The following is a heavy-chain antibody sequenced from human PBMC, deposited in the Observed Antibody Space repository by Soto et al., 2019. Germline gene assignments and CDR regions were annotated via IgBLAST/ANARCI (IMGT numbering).Heavy chain of an antibody. CDR3: ARTSMTKVTTYDY. V-gene: IGHV4-34*01. D-gene: IGHD4-17*01. J-gene: IGHJ4*02. Sequence: PSDTLSLTCAVYGGSFSGYYWSWIRQPPGKGLEWIGEINHSGSTNYNPSLKSRVTISVDTSKNQFSLKLSSVTAADTAVYYCARTSMTKVTTYDYWGQGTLVTVSS. CDR1: GGSFSGYY. CDR2: INHSGST.